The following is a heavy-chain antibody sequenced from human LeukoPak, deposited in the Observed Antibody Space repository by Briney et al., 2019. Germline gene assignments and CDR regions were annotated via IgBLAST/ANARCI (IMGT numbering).Heavy chain of an antibody. J-gene: IGHJ6*02. V-gene: IGHV1-69*02. CDR1: GGTFSSYT. D-gene: IGHD5-12*01. Sequence: AVKVSCKASGGTFSSYTISWVRQAPGQGLEWMGRIIPILGIANYAQKFQGRVTITADKSTSTAYMELSSLRSEDTAVYYCARNSGYDWGEGMDVWGQGTTVTVSS. CDR2: IIPILGIA. CDR3: ARNSGYDWGEGMDV.